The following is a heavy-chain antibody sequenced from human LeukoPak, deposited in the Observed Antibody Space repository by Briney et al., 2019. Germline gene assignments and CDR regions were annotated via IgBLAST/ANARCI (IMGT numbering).Heavy chain of an antibody. Sequence: GGSLRLPCAASGFTFSDYYMSWIRQAPGKGLEWVSYISSSGRTIYYADSVKGRFTISRDNPKNSLYLQMNSLRAEDTAVYYCARDPTQYCSSTSCPGGDYFDYWGQGTLVTVSS. CDR2: ISSSGRTI. D-gene: IGHD2-2*01. J-gene: IGHJ4*02. CDR1: GFTFSDYY. V-gene: IGHV3-11*04. CDR3: ARDPTQYCSSTSCPGGDYFDY.